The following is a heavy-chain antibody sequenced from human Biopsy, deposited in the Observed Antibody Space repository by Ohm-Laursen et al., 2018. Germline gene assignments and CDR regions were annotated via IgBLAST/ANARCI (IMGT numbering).Heavy chain of an antibody. CDR1: GFTFSSYA. J-gene: IGHJ4*02. CDR2: INSSGGST. CDR3: AKRMFSFDNRDIFDY. Sequence: SPRLSCAASGFTFSSYAMSWVRQAPGKGLEWVSVINSSGGSTSYADSVKGRFTISRDNSRNTLYLQMNSLTAEDTALYYCAKRMFSFDNRDIFDYWGQGSLVTVTS. D-gene: IGHD5-12*01. V-gene: IGHV3-23*01.